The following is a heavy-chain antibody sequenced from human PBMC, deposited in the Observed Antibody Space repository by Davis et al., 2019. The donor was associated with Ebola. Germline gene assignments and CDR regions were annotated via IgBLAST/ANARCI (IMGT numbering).Heavy chain of an antibody. CDR3: ARGFLEWLLPKYYYYYYYMDV. CDR2: INHSGST. Sequence: GSLRLSCAVYGGSFSGYYWSWIRQSPGKGLEWIGRINHSGSTNYNPSLKSRVTISVDTSKNQFSVKLTSVTAADTAVYYCARGFLEWLLPKYYYYYYYMDVWGKGTTVTVSS. CDR1: GGSFSGYY. V-gene: IGHV4-34*01. J-gene: IGHJ6*03. D-gene: IGHD3-3*01.